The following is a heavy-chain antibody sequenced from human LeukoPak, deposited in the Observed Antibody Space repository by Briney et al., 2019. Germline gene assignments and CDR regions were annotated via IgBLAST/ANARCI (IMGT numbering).Heavy chain of an antibody. CDR3: TRGAGWLIDY. CDR2: FYNSGRS. Sequence: SETLSLTCTVSDDSISDYYRGWIRQPPGKGLEWIGYFYNSGRSTYNPSLKSRVTISADTSKNHFSLKPNSVTTADTAVYYCTRGAGWLIDYWGQGILVTVSS. D-gene: IGHD3-16*01. J-gene: IGHJ4*02. CDR1: DDSISDYY. V-gene: IGHV4-59*01.